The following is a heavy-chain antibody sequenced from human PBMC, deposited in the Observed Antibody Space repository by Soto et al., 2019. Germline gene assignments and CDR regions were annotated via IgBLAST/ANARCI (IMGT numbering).Heavy chain of an antibody. CDR1: GGTFSRYA. V-gene: IGHV1-69*13. Sequence: SVKVSCKASGGTFSRYALNWVRQAPGQGPEWMGGIVPIFGKPKYAQKFQGRVTITADESTSTAYMELSSLRSEDTAVYYCARDHQYYSNHPGGYYYYYGMDVWGQGTTVTVSS. CDR3: ARDHQYYSNHPGGYYYYYGMDV. CDR2: IVPIFGKP. D-gene: IGHD4-4*01. J-gene: IGHJ6*02.